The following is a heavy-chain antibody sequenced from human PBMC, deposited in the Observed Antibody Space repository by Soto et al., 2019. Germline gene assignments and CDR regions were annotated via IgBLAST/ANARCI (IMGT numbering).Heavy chain of an antibody. D-gene: IGHD3-10*01. Sequence: PSETLSLTCAVSGGSISSGNWWSWVRQPPGKGLEWIGEIYHSGSTNYNPSLKSRVTISVDKSKNQFSLKLSSVTAADTAVYYCARSYGSGSRNAQYYYYYYGMDVWGQGTTVT. CDR1: GGSISSGNW. CDR3: ARSYGSGSRNAQYYYYYYGMDV. CDR2: IYHSGST. V-gene: IGHV4-4*02. J-gene: IGHJ6*02.